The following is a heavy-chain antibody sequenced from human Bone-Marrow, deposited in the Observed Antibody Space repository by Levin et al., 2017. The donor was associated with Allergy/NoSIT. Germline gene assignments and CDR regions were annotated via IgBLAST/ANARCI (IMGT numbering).Heavy chain of an antibody. CDR3: TRDQGDYDNQYNWFVP. CDR2: INPKSGGT. CDR1: GYRFSGYY. J-gene: IGHJ5*02. Sequence: ASVKVSCKASGYRFSGYYLHWVRQAPGQGLEWMGWINPKSGGTNFAQNFQGRVTLTRDTSISTAYMELTNLTFGDTAVYYCTRDQGDYDNQYNWFVPWGQGTLVTVSS. D-gene: IGHD3-22*01. V-gene: IGHV1-2*02.